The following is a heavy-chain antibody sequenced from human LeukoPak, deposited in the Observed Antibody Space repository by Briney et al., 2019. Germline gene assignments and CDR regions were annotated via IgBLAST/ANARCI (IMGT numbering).Heavy chain of an antibody. D-gene: IGHD5-12*01. Sequence: GGSLRLSCAASGFTFSSYAMSWVRQASGKGLEWVSAISGSGGSTYYADSVKGRFAISRDDSKNTLYLQMNSLKTEDTAVYYCIIHIGRYWGQGTLVTVSS. CDR1: GFTFSSYA. J-gene: IGHJ4*02. CDR2: ISGSGGST. CDR3: IIHIGRY. V-gene: IGHV3-23*01.